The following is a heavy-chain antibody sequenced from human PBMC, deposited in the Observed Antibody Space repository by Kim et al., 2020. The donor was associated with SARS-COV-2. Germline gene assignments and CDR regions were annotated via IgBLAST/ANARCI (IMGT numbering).Heavy chain of an antibody. CDR3: ARIDSSYFYMDV. J-gene: IGHJ6*03. V-gene: IGHV4-39*01. Sequence: YYDPSLKGRVTRSADTSKNQCSLRLSFVTAADTAVYYCARIDSSYFYMDVWGKGTSVIVSS.